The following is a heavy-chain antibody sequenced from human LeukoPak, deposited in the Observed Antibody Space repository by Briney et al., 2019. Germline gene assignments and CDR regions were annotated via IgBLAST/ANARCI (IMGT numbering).Heavy chain of an antibody. CDR2: ISYDGSNK. J-gene: IGHJ4*02. D-gene: IGHD6-19*01. Sequence: GGSLRLSCAASGFTFSSYAMHWVRQAPGKGLEWVAVISYDGSNKYYADSVKGRFTISRDNSKNTLYLQMNSLRAEDTAVYYCARDIAVAGTGDYWGQGTPVTVSS. CDR1: GFTFSSYA. CDR3: ARDIAVAGTGDY. V-gene: IGHV3-30-3*01.